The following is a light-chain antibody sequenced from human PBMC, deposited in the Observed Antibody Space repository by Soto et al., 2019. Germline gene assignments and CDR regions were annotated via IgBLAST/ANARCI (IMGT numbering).Light chain of an antibody. CDR2: GTS. Sequence: EIVLTQSPATLSLSPGDRATLSCRASQSVNSGYLAWFQQKPGRATRLLIFGTSGRATGIPDRFSGNGSRTDFTLTIIRLEPEDFAVYYCQQYGDSVFTFGPGTKVEIK. CDR1: QSVNSGY. CDR3: QQYGDSVFT. J-gene: IGKJ3*01. V-gene: IGKV3-20*01.